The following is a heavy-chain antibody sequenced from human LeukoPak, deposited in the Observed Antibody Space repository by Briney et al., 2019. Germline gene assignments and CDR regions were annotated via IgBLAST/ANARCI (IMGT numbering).Heavy chain of an antibody. V-gene: IGHV3-21*01. CDR3: ASSDRYYDSSGYPRQVDY. CDR1: GFTFSSYW. D-gene: IGHD3-22*01. Sequence: GGSLRLSCAASGFTFSSYWMNWVRQAPGKGLEWVSSISSSSSYIYYADSVKGRFTISRDNAKNSLYLQMNSLRAEDTAVYYCASSDRYYDSSGYPRQVDYWGQGTLVTVSS. CDR2: ISSSSSYI. J-gene: IGHJ4*02.